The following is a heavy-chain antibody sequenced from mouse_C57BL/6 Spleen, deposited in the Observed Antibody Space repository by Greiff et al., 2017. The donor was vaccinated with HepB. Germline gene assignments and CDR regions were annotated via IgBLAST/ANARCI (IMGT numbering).Heavy chain of an antibody. J-gene: IGHJ3*01. D-gene: IGHD2-2*01. Sequence: EVHLVESGGGLVKPGGSLKLSCAASGFTFSSYAMSWVRHTPEKRLEWVATISDGGSYTYYPDNVKGRFTISRDNAKNNLYLQMSHLKSEDTAMYYCARSVTTVFAYWGQGTLVTVSA. CDR3: ARSVTTVFAY. CDR2: ISDGGSYT. V-gene: IGHV5-4*01. CDR1: GFTFSSYA.